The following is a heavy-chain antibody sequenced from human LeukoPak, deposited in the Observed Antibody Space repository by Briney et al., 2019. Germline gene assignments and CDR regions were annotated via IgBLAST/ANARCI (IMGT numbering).Heavy chain of an antibody. J-gene: IGHJ4*02. D-gene: IGHD1-1*01. CDR2: IYHSGSP. V-gene: IGHV4-30-2*01. CDR1: GGSISSGGYS. CDR3: ASATGTTGTTRFDY. Sequence: PSQTLSLTCAVSGGSISSGGYSWSWIRQPPGKGLEWIGYIYHSGSPYYNPSLKSRVTISVDRSKNQFSLKLSSVTAADTAVYYCASATGTTGTTRFDYRGQGTLVTVSS.